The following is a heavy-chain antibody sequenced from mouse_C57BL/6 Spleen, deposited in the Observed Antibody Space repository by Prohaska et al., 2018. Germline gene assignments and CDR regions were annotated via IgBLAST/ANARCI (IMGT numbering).Heavy chain of an antibody. Sequence: EVQLLETGGGLVQPGGSRGLSCEGSGFTFSGFWMSWVRQTPGKTLKWIGDIKSDGRAINYAPSIKDRFTSVGDNDKSTLYLKMSKVRSEDTATYFCMRYGSSYWYFDVWGTGTTVIVSS. D-gene: IGHD1-1*01. J-gene: IGHJ1*03. CDR2: IKSDGRAI. V-gene: IGHV11-2*01. CDR1: GFTFSGFW. CDR3: MRYGSSYWYFDV.